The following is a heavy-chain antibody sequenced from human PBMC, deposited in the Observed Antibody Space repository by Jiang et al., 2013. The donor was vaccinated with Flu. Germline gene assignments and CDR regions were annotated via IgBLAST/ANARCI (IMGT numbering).Heavy chain of an antibody. CDR2: IIPVVDMA. CDR1: SGSLSSYD. D-gene: IGHD1-26*01. CDR3: ARGGALDV. Sequence: LVQSGSELKKPGSSVKVSCMASSGSLSSYDINWVRQAPGQGLEWVGKIIPVVDMASYAQKFQGRVTITADRSTSRVYLEVSSLTSEDTAVYYCARGGALDVWG. J-gene: IGHJ3*01. V-gene: IGHV1-69*04.